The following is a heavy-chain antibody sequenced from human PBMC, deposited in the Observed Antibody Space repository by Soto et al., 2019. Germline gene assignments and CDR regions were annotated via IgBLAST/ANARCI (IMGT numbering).Heavy chain of an antibody. J-gene: IGHJ6*02. CDR1: GFTFCSYA. D-gene: IGHD6-19*01. CDR3: AKGLGYYYGMDV. Sequence: GGSLRLSCAASGFTFCSYAMSWVRQAPGKGLEGVSAISGSGGSTYYADSVKGRFTISRDNSKNTLYLQMNSLRAEDTAVYYCAKGLGYYYGMDVWGQGTTVTVSS. CDR2: ISGSGGST. V-gene: IGHV3-23*01.